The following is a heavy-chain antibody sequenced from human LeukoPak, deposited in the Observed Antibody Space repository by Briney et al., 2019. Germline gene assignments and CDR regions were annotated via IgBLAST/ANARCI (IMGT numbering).Heavy chain of an antibody. CDR2: MWYDGSIK. CDR3: ARGRDGYNYYYYYYMDV. V-gene: IGHV3-33*02. D-gene: IGHD5-24*01. Sequence: GGSLRLSCAAAGFTFSNYGMHWVRQAPGKGLEWLAIMWYDGSIKYYADSAKGRFTISRDNSKNTVFLQMNSLRAEDTAVYYCARGRDGYNYYYYYYMDVWGKGTTVTVSS. CDR1: GFTFSNYG. J-gene: IGHJ6*03.